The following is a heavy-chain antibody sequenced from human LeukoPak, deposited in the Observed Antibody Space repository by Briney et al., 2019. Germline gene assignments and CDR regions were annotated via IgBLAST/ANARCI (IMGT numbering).Heavy chain of an antibody. CDR2: ITSSGDIK. V-gene: IGHV3-48*03. D-gene: IGHD3-10*01. CDR3: ARDIYGDEDFDY. J-gene: IGHJ4*02. Sequence: GGSLRLSCATSGFTFTTYEMNWVRQAPGKGLEWVSYITSSGDIKTYADPVKGRFTMSRDDAKNSVYQQMNSLRPEDTAVYYCARDIYGDEDFDYWGQGTLVSVSS. CDR1: GFTFTTYE.